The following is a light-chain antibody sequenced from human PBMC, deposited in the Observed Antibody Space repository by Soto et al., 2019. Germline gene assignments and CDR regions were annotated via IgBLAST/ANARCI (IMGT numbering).Light chain of an antibody. CDR3: QQLTDWPPQWT. J-gene: IGKJ1*01. CDR2: DAS. Sequence: EVVLTQSPDTLSLPPGERATLSCRASQSISSYLAWYQQKPGQAPRLLIYDASSRATGIPARFSGSGSGTDFTLTISSLEPEYFAVYYCQQLTDWPPQWTFGQGTKVEIK. V-gene: IGKV3-11*01. CDR1: QSISSY.